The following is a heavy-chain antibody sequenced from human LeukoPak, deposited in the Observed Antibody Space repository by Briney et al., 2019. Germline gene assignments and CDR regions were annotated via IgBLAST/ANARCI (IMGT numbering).Heavy chain of an antibody. CDR3: TRWKVEGGTTVTTGRTYYYYYYMDV. Sequence: GGSLRLSCAASGFTFSSYSMNWVRQAPGKGLEWVGRIRSKANSYATAYAASVKGRFTISRDDSKNTAYLQMNSLKTEDTAVYYCTRWKVEGGTTVTTGRTYYYYYYMDVWGEGTTVTVSS. D-gene: IGHD4-17*01. J-gene: IGHJ6*03. CDR1: GFTFSSYS. CDR2: IRSKANSYAT. V-gene: IGHV3-73*01.